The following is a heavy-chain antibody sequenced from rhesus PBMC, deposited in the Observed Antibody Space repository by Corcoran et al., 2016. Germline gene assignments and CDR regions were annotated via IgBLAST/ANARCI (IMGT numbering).Heavy chain of an antibody. J-gene: IGHJ4*01. CDR3: ARHTHYFDY. CDR2: IYGSSGRT. CDR1: GGSISGVYD. V-gene: IGHV4-76*01. Sequence: QVQLPESGPGLVKPSETLSLTCAVSGGSISGVYDWSWIRQHPGKGLEWIGYIYGSSGRTNYNPSLKNRVTISKETSKNQFSLKLSSVTAADTAVYYCARHTHYFDYWGQGVLVTVAS.